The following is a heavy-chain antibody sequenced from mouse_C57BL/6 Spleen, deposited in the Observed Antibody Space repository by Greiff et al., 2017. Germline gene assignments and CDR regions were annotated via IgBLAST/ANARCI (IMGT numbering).Heavy chain of an antibody. D-gene: IGHD1-1*01. CDR1: GFSLSTVGMG. CDR2: IWWDDDK. V-gene: IGHV8-8*01. J-gene: IGHJ1*03. Sequence: QVTLKESGPGILQPSQTLSLTCSFSGFSLSTVGMGVGWIRQPSGKGLEWLAHIWWDDDKYYNPALKSRLTISKDTSKNQVFLKIANVDTADTATYYCARKSSIYYYGSSYRYFDVWGTGTTVTVSS. CDR3: ARKSSIYYYGSSYRYFDV.